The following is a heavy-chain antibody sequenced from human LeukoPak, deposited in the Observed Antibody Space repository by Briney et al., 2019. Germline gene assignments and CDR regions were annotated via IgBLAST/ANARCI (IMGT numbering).Heavy chain of an antibody. CDR2: IKSKTDGGTT. Sequence: GGSLRLSCAASGFTFSNAWMSGVRQAPGKGLEWVGCIKSKTDGGTTDYAAPVKGRFTISRDDSKNTLYLQMNSLKTEDTAVYYCTTDRSHYDFWSGYYWGRADYWGQGTLVTVSS. V-gene: IGHV3-15*01. J-gene: IGHJ4*02. CDR3: TTDRSHYDFWSGYYWGRADY. D-gene: IGHD3-3*01. CDR1: GFTFSNAW.